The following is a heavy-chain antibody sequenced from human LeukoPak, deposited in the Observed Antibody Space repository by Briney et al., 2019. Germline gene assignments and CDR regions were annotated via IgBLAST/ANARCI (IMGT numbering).Heavy chain of an antibody. Sequence: GASVKVSFKATSRISWVRQAPGQGLERMGWIGTYGGDTYYAQKFQGRITVTTDTSTSTVYMELRNLRSDDTAVYYCARDLWNFYDASGYNRDFDSWGQGTLGTVSS. CDR3: ARDLWNFYDASGYNRDFDS. V-gene: IGHV1-18*01. J-gene: IGHJ5*01. D-gene: IGHD3-22*01. CDR2: IGTYGGDT. CDR1: TSR.